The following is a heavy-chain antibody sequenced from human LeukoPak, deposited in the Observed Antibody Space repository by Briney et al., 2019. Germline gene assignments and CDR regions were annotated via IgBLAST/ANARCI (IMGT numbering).Heavy chain of an antibody. CDR2: INSDGSTT. CDR1: GFTISSYW. Sequence: PGGSLRLSCAASGFTISSYWMHWVRQAPGKGLVWVSRINSDGSTTIYADSVKGRFTISRDNAKNTLYLQMNSLRAEDTAVYYCARSSTGFDYRGQGTLVTVSS. V-gene: IGHV3-74*01. J-gene: IGHJ4*02. CDR3: ARSSTGFDY.